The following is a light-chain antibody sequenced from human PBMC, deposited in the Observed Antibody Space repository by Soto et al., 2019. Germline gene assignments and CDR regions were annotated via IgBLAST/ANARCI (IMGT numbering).Light chain of an antibody. CDR3: QQRHNLPHT. J-gene: IGKJ3*01. V-gene: IGKV1-33*01. Sequence: IRMTPSPSSLSASTGDRVTITCRASQSISSYLNWYQQKPGKAPKLLIYDASNLETGVPSRFSGSGSGTDFTFTISSLQPEDIATYYCQQRHNLPHTFGPGPRWIS. CDR2: DAS. CDR1: QSISSY.